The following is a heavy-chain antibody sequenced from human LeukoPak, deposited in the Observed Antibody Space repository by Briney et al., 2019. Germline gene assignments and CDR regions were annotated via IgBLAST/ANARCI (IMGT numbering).Heavy chain of an antibody. CDR2: ISYDGSNK. J-gene: IGHJ4*02. V-gene: IGHV3-30*03. Sequence: GGSLRLSCAASGFTFSSYGMHWVRQAPGKGLEWVAVISYDGSNKYYADSVKGRFTISRDNSKNTLYLQMNSLRAEDTAVYYCARDYILTGYVYDYWGQGTLVTVSS. CDR1: GFTFSSYG. CDR3: ARDYILTGYVYDY. D-gene: IGHD3-9*01.